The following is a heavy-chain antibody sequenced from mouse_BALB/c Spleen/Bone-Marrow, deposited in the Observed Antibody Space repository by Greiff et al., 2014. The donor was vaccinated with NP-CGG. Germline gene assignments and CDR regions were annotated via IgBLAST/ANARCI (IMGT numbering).Heavy chain of an antibody. CDR2: IYPGSGST. V-gene: IGHV1-76*01. CDR1: GYIFTSYW. Sequence: VQLQQSGAELVRPGASVKLSCKTSGYIFTSYWIHWVKQRSGQGLEWVARIYPGSGSTYYNEKFEGKATLTADKSSSTAYMQLSSLKSEDSAVYFCASGVTTGWFVYWGQGTLVTVSA. D-gene: IGHD2-2*01. CDR3: ASGVTTGWFVY. J-gene: IGHJ3*01.